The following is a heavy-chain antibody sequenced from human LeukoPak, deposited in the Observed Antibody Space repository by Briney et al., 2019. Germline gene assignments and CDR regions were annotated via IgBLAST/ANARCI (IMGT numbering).Heavy chain of an antibody. CDR1: GGSFSGYY. J-gene: IGHJ4*02. Sequence: PSETLSLTCAVYGGSFSGYYWSWIRQPPGKGLEWIGEIYHSGSTNYNPSLKSRVTISVDTSKNQFSLKLSSVTAADTAVYYCARGNYDFWSGYSDYWGQGTLVTVSS. CDR3: ARGNYDFWSGYSDY. V-gene: IGHV4-34*01. D-gene: IGHD3-3*01. CDR2: IYHSGST.